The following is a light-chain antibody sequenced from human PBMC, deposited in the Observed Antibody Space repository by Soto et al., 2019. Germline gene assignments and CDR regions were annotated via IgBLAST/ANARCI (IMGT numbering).Light chain of an antibody. V-gene: IGLV6-57*04. Sequence: NFMLTQPHSVSESPGKTLSISCTRSSGSIANNYVQWYQQRPGSAPTTVIYENNQRLSGVPDRFSASKSGSTASLTISGIQAEDEADYYCSSYSTTSSPHVLFGGGTKLTVL. CDR2: ENN. CDR3: SSYSTTSSPHVL. CDR1: SGSIANNY. J-gene: IGLJ2*01.